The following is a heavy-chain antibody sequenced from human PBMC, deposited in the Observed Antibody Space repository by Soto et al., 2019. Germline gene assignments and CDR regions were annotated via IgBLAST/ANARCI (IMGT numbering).Heavy chain of an antibody. CDR2: ALYSSKRPK. CDR3: ARETAMVYSYYYGMDV. V-gene: IGHV6-1*01. D-gene: IGHD5-18*01. Sequence: SQTLSLTCGISGDSHLSYDHAWTWIPQTPSRGLEWLRRALYSSKRPKEYAAPVKGRITGNPDNTKNQADLHQNSVPPEDTPGYYCARETAMVYSYYYGMDVWGQGTTVTVSS. CDR1: GDSHLSYDHA. J-gene: IGHJ6*02.